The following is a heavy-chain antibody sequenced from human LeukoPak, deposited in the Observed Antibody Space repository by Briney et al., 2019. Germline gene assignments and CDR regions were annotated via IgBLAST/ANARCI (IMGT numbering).Heavy chain of an antibody. D-gene: IGHD3-10*01. CDR3: ARPTKNDSGSFRFGKKKRGYMDV. Sequence: VGCLRLSCAASGLTFSGYSMNWVRQAPGKGLEWVSSISISSSYIYYADSVKGRFTISRDNAKNSLYLQMNSLRAEDTAVYYCARPTKNDSGSFRFGKKKRGYMDVWGKGTTVTISS. CDR2: ISISSSYI. CDR1: GLTFSGYS. V-gene: IGHV3-21*01. J-gene: IGHJ6*03.